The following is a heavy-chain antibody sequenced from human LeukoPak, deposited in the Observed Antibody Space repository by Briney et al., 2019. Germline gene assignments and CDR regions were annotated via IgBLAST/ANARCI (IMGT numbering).Heavy chain of an antibody. D-gene: IGHD2-21*01. Sequence: AGGSLRLSCAASGFTLRSNWMSWVRQAPGQGLEWVSSISSGAYYIYYAVSVQGRFTISRDNAKNSLYLQMNSLRAEDTAVYYCAGGPAIKTFFDYWGQGALVTVSS. CDR3: AGGPAIKTFFDY. CDR2: ISSGAYYI. J-gene: IGHJ4*02. V-gene: IGHV3-21*01. CDR1: GFTLRSNW.